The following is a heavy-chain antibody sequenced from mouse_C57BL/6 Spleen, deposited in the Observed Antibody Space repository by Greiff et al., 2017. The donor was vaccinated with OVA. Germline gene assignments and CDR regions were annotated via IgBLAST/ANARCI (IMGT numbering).Heavy chain of an antibody. V-gene: IGHV1-15*01. D-gene: IGHD3-3*01. J-gene: IGHJ4*01. CDR1: GYTFTDYE. CDR3: TGRDFSYAMDY. Sequence: QVTLKVSGAELVRPGASVTLSCKASGYTFTDYEMHWVKQTPVHGLEWIGAIDPETGGTAYTQKFKGKAILTADKSSSTAYMELRSLTSEDSAVYYCTGRDFSYAMDYWGQGTSVTVSS. CDR2: IDPETGGT.